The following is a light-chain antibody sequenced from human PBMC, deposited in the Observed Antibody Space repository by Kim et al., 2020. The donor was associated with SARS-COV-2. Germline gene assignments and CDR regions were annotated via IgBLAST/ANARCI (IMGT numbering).Light chain of an antibody. V-gene: IGKV1-5*03. CDR3: QQYDDYPLT. CDR2: KTS. CDR1: QSISSW. Sequence: DIQMTQSPSTLSASVGDRVTITCRASQSISSWLAWYQQKSGKAPKLLIYKTSSLESGVPSRFSGSGSGTDFTLTISSLQPHDFGTYYCQQYDDYPLTFLGGTKVDIK. J-gene: IGKJ4*01.